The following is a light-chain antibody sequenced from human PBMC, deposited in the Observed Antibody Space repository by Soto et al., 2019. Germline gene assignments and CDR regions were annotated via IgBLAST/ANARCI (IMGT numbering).Light chain of an antibody. J-gene: IGKJ1*01. CDR1: ESVNSNY. CDR3: QQYSNSRT. V-gene: IGKV3-20*01. Sequence: EIVLTQSPGTLSLSPGERATLSCRANESVNSNYLGWYQQRPGQAPRLLVYDASKRATGIPDRFSGSGSGTDFTFTISRLEPEDFAVYYCQQYSNSRTFGQGTKV. CDR2: DAS.